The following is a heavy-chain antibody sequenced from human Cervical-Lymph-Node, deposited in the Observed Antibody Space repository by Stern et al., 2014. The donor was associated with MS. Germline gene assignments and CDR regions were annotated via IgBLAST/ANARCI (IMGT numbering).Heavy chain of an antibody. Sequence: QVQLLESGGGLVKPGGSLRLSCAASGFRFSDYYMAWVRQAPGKGLEWVSYITGSGDITNYADSVKGRFTISRDNAKNSLHLQMNSLRAEDTAVYYCVKNHYGLDYWGQGALVTVSS. D-gene: IGHD3-10*01. J-gene: IGHJ4*02. CDR1: GFRFSDYY. CDR2: ITGSGDIT. V-gene: IGHV3-11*01. CDR3: VKNHYGLDY.